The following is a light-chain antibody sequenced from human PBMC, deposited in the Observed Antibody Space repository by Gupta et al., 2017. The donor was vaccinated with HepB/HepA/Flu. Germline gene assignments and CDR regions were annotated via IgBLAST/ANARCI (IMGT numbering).Light chain of an antibody. J-gene: IGLJ2*01. CDR3: QVWDTSSDHVV. CDR2: YDS. Sequence: SYVLNQPPSVSVAPGKTARITCGGNNIGSKSVHSYQQKPGQAPVLVIYYDSDGPSGIPQRFSGSNSGNTATLTISRVEAGDEADYYCQVWDTSSDHVVFGGGTKLTVL. V-gene: IGLV3-21*04. CDR1: NIGSKS.